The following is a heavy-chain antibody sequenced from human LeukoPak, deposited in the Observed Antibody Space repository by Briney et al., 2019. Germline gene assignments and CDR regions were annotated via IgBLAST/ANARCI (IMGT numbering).Heavy chain of an antibody. CDR2: ISSSSSYI. CDR3: ARVKAFDY. J-gene: IGHJ4*02. Sequence: GGSLRLSCAASGFTFSSYAMSWVRQAPGKGLEWVSSISSSSSYIYYADSVKGRFTISRDNAKNSLYLQMNSLRAEGTAVYYCARVKAFDYWGQGTLVTVSS. V-gene: IGHV3-21*01. CDR1: GFTFSSYA.